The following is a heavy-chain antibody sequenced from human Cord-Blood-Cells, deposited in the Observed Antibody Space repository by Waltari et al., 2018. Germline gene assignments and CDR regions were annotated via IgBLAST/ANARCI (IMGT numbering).Heavy chain of an antibody. CDR1: GGSISSSSYY. V-gene: IGHV4-39*01. Sequence: QLQLQESGPGLVKPSETLSLTCTVSGGSISSSSYYWAWIRQPPGKGLEWIGSIYYSGSTYYNPSLKSRVTISVDTSKNQFSLKLSSVTAADTAVYYCARHRGDFWSGYYDAFDIWGQGTMVTVSS. D-gene: IGHD3-3*01. CDR3: ARHRGDFWSGYYDAFDI. J-gene: IGHJ3*02. CDR2: IYYSGST.